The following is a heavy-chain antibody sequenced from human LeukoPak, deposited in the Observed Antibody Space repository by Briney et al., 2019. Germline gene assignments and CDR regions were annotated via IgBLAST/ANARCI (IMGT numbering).Heavy chain of an antibody. CDR2: ISSSSSYI. CDR1: GFIFSSYS. J-gene: IGHJ4*02. D-gene: IGHD1-26*01. Sequence: GGSLRLSCAASGFIFSSYSMNWVRRAPGKGLEWVSSISSSSSYIYYADSVKGRFTISRDNAKNSLSLQMNSLRAEDTAVYYCARGGEPVGFDYWGQGTLVTVSS. CDR3: ARGGEPVGFDY. V-gene: IGHV3-21*01.